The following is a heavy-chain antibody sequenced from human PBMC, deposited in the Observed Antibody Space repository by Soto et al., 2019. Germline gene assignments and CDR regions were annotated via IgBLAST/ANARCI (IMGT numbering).Heavy chain of an antibody. CDR2: VIPYFGTA. J-gene: IGHJ6*02. Sequence: EQLVQSGAEVKKPGSSVKVSCEASGGTFSTYSISWVRQAPGHGLEWMGEVIPYFGTANHAQKFQGRVTLTVDASTSTAYMELRSLRSEDTVLDYCARVRISFRRRGGHYYEDGMDVWGQGTRVTVSS. V-gene: IGHV1-69*01. CDR1: GGTFSTYS. D-gene: IGHD3-3*01. CDR3: ARVRISFRRRGGHYYEDGMDV.